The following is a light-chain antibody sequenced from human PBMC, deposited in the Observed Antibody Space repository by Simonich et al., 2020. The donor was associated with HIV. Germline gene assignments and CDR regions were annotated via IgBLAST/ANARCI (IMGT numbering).Light chain of an antibody. CDR3: QQYNNWPLF. CDR2: DAS. Sequence: EIVLTQSPATLSLSPGERATLSCRASQSVSTYLAWYQQKPGQAPRLLIYDASSRATGIPARFSGSGSGTDFTLTISSLEPEDFAVYYCQQYNNWPLFFGQGTKLEIK. V-gene: IGKV3-11*01. J-gene: IGKJ2*01. CDR1: QSVSTY.